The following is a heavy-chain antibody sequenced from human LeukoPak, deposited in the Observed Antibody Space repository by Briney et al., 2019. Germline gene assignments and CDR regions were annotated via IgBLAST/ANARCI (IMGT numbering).Heavy chain of an antibody. CDR2: IYYSGST. V-gene: IGHV4-39*01. CDR3: ARGGWSTYYYGSGSYPWAFDI. D-gene: IGHD3-10*01. J-gene: IGHJ3*02. CDR1: GGSISSSSYY. Sequence: SETLSLTCTVSGGSISSSSYYWGWIRQPPGKGLEWIGTIYYSGSTYYNPSLKSRVTISVDTSKNQFSLKLSSVTAADTAVYYCARGGWSTYYYGSGSYPWAFDIWGQGTVVTVSS.